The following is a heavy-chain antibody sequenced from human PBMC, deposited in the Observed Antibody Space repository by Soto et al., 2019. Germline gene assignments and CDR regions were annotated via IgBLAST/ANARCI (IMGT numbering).Heavy chain of an antibody. CDR3: AKDLPDPGYY. CDR1: GFTVSSYG. Sequence: GGSLRLSCAASGFTVSSYGMHWVRQAPGKGLEWVSVISSRGGSTYYADSVKGRFTISRDNSKNTLYLQKNSLRAEDTAVYYCAKDLPDPGYYWGQGTLVTVSS. V-gene: IGHV3-23*01. J-gene: IGHJ4*02. CDR2: ISSRGGST.